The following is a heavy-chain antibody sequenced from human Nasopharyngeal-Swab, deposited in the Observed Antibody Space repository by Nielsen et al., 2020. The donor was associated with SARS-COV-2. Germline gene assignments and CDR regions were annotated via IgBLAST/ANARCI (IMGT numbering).Heavy chain of an antibody. V-gene: IGHV1-24*01. J-gene: IGHJ5*02. CDR3: ATDRRQYYYDSSGYYYWRGFDP. D-gene: IGHD3-22*01. CDR1: GYTLTELS. Sequence: ASVKVSCKVSGYTLTELSMHWVRQAPGKGLEWMGGFDPEDGETIYAQKFQGRVTMAEDTSTDTAYMELSRLRSEDTAVYYCATDRRQYYYDSSGYYYWRGFDPWGQGTLVTVSS. CDR2: FDPEDGET.